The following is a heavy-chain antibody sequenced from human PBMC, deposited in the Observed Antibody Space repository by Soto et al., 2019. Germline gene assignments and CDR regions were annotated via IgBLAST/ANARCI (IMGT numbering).Heavy chain of an antibody. J-gene: IGHJ3*02. CDR3: TTGRVRASGGGGACDI. Sequence: EVQLVESGGGLVKPGGSLRLSCAASGFTVSNAWMNWVRQAPGKGLEWVGRIKSKTDGGTTDYAAPVKGRFTISRDDSKSTLYLQRNSLKTEDTAVHYCTTGRVRASGGGGACDIWGQGTMVTVSS. CDR1: GFTVSNAW. CDR2: IKSKTDGGTT. V-gene: IGHV3-15*07. D-gene: IGHD3-10*01.